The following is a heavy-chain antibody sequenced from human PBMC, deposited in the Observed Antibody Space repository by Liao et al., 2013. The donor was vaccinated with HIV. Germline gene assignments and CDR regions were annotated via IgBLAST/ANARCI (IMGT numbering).Heavy chain of an antibody. CDR2: IYTSGTT. CDR1: GGSISFYY. D-gene: IGHD2-2*01. J-gene: IGHJ6*03. Sequence: QVQLQESGPGLVKPSETLSLTCTVSGGSISFYYWSWIRQPAGKGLEWIGRIYTSGTTNYNPSLKSRVTMSVDTSKNQFSLKLSSVTAADTAVYYCARDRRLNCSSTSCYLYYMDVWGKGTTVTVSS. CDR3: ARDRRLNCSSTSCYLYYMDV. V-gene: IGHV4-4*07.